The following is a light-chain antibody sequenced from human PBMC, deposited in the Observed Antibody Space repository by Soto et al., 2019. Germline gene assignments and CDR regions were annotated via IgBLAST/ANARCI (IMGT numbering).Light chain of an antibody. CDR3: GTWDSRMSAVV. CDR2: DNN. Sequence: QSVLTQPPSVSAAPGQKVTISCSGSSSNIGSNYVSWYQHLPGTAPKLLIYDNNKRPSGIPDRYSGSKSGTSATLGITGLQTGDEADYYCGTWDSRMSAVVFGRGTKLTVL. V-gene: IGLV1-51*01. J-gene: IGLJ2*01. CDR1: SSNIGSNY.